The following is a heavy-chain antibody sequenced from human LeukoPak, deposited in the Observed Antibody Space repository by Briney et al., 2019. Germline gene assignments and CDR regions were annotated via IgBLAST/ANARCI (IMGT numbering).Heavy chain of an antibody. CDR2: IYYSGST. D-gene: IGHD1-26*01. J-gene: IGHJ5*02. CDR3: ARHRLIVGASVWFDP. V-gene: IGHV4-59*08. CDR1: EFTFSNAW. Sequence: GSLRLSCAASEFTFSNAWMSWLRQPPGKGLEWIGYIYYSGSTNYNPSLKSQVTISVDTSKNQFSLKLSSVTAADTAVYYCARHRLIVGASVWFDPWGQGTLVTVSS.